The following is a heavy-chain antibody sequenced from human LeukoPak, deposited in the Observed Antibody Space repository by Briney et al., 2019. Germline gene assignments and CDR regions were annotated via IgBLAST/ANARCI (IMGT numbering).Heavy chain of an antibody. CDR3: ASGYTASTY. Sequence: PGGSLELPCAASGFTFNKFWMSWVRQAPGKGLELVANIKQDATEWYNVDPVRGRFTIFRDNPKNSLFLQMNSLRVEDTAIYYCASGYTASTYWGQGILVSVSS. J-gene: IGHJ4*02. CDR1: GFTFNKFW. V-gene: IGHV3-7*01. CDR2: IKQDATEW. D-gene: IGHD3-16*02.